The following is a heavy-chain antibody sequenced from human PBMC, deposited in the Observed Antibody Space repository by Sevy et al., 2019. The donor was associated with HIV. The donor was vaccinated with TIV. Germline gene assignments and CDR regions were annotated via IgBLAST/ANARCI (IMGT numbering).Heavy chain of an antibody. CDR1: GFTFDDYA. J-gene: IGHJ3*02. V-gene: IGHV3-9*01. CDR2: ISWNSGSI. CDR3: AKESQVGATTVGMVHAFDI. D-gene: IGHD1-26*01. Sequence: GGSLRLSCAASGFTFDDYAMHWVRQAPGKGLEWVSGISWNSGSIGYADSVKGRFTISRDNAKNSLYLQMNSRRAEDTALYYCAKESQVGATTVGMVHAFDIWGQGTMVTVSS.